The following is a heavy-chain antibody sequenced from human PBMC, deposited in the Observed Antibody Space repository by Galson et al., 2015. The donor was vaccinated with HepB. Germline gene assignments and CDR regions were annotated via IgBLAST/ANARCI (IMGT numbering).Heavy chain of an antibody. J-gene: IGHJ4*02. D-gene: IGHD1-26*01. Sequence: SLRLSCAVSGFTFSSYDMHWVRQATGKGLEWVSGIGTAGDTYYPGSVKGRFTISREDAKNSLYLQMDSLRAEDTAVYYCARAGLHSWYSFDYWGQGTLVTVSS. V-gene: IGHV3-13*04. CDR2: IGTAGDT. CDR1: GFTFSSYD. CDR3: ARAGLHSWYSFDY.